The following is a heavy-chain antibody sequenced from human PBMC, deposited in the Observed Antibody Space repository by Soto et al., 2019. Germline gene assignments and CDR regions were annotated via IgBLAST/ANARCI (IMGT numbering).Heavy chain of an antibody. J-gene: IGHJ3*02. CDR3: AKDRATVVPAAPDAFDI. Sequence: ASVKVSCKASGYTFTSYGISWVRQAPGQGLEWMGWISAYNGNTNYAQKLQGRVTMTTDTSTSTAYMELRSLRSDDTAVYYCAKDRATVVPAAPDAFDIWGQGTMVTVSS. V-gene: IGHV1-18*01. D-gene: IGHD2-2*01. CDR1: GYTFTSYG. CDR2: ISAYNGNT.